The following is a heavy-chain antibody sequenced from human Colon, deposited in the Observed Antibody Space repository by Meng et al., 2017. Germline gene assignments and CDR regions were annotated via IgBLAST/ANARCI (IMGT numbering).Heavy chain of an antibody. J-gene: IGHJ4*02. Sequence: GESLKISCAASGFTFSSYWMRWVRQAPGKGLEWVANIKQDGSEKYYVDSVKGRFTISRDNAKNSLYLQMNSLRAEDTAVYYCARRMYQLIRSGIDYWGQGTLVTVSS. CDR3: ARRMYQLIRSGIDY. D-gene: IGHD1-26*01. V-gene: IGHV3-7*01. CDR2: IKQDGSEK. CDR1: GFTFSSYW.